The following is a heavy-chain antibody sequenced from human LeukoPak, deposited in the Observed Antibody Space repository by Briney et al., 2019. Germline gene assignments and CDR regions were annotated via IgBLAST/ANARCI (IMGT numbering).Heavy chain of an antibody. V-gene: IGHV3-23*01. J-gene: IGHJ3*02. Sequence: PGRSLRLSCAASGFTFSSYAMHWVRQAPGKGLEWVSAISGSGGSTYYADSVKGRFTISRDNSKNTLYLQMSSLRPEDTAMYYCARWDTTVKEAFDIWGQGTMVTVSS. D-gene: IGHD4-11*01. CDR3: ARWDTTVKEAFDI. CDR1: GFTFSSYA. CDR2: ISGSGGST.